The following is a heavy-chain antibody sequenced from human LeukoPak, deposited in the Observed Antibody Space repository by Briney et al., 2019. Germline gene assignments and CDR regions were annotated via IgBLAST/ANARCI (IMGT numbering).Heavy chain of an antibody. Sequence: ASVKVSCKASGYTSTSYTIHWVRQATGQRLEWMGWINTGNGNTEYSQKFQGRVTVTTDTSASTAYMELSSLRSEHTAVYYCARCGYSDAWSCDHWGQGTLVTVSS. J-gene: IGHJ5*02. CDR3: ARCGYSDAWSCDH. CDR1: GYTSTSYT. V-gene: IGHV1-3*04. D-gene: IGHD5-18*01. CDR2: INTGNGNT.